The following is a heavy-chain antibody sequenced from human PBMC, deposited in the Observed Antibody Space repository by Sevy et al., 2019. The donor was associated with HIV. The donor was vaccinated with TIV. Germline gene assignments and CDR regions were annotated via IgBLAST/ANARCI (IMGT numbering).Heavy chain of an antibody. V-gene: IGHV3-15*01. CDR2: VKSKSDGGTT. D-gene: IGHD2-2*01. CDR3: TSEVVVPYAKGGGYFDY. J-gene: IGHJ4*02. Sequence: GGSLRLSCAASGFTFSDAWMTWVRQAPGKGLEWVGRVKSKSDGGTTDYAAPVKGRFTISRDDSENTLYLQMDSLKTEDTAIYYCTSEVVVPYAKGGGYFDYWGQGTLVTVSS. CDR1: GFTFSDAW.